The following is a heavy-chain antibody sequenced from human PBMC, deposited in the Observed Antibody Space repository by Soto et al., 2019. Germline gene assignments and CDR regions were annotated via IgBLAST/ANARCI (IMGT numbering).Heavy chain of an antibody. CDR2: IYYGGSNR. CDR1: GFTFGTYA. CDR3: ARVLGNWNYDYYYMDV. Sequence: GGSLRLSCAASGFTFGTYAMHWVRQAPGKGLEWVSVIYYGGSNRYYEDAVKGRFTISRDNAKNSLYLQMNSLRAEDTAVYYCARVLGNWNYDYYYMDVWGKGTTVTVSS. D-gene: IGHD1-1*01. V-gene: IGHV3-33*01. J-gene: IGHJ6*03.